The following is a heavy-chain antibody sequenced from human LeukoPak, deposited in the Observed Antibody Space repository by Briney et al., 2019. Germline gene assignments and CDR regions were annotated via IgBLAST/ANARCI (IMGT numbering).Heavy chain of an antibody. D-gene: IGHD3-3*01. Sequence: SETLSLTCTDSGGSISSYYWSWIRQPPGKGLEWIGYIYYSGSTNYNPSLKSRVTISVDTSKNQFSLKLSSVTAADTAVYYCARGRHYYVFWSGQFHGGDHFDIWGQGTMVTVSS. J-gene: IGHJ3*02. V-gene: IGHV4-59*01. CDR2: IYYSGST. CDR3: ARGRHYYVFWSGQFHGGDHFDI. CDR1: GGSISSYY.